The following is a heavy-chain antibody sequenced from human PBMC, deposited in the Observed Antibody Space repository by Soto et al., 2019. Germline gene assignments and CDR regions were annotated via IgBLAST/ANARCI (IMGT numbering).Heavy chain of an antibody. CDR2: IHPSGQPI. CDR1: GFTFSSSE. J-gene: IGHJ3*01. Sequence: EVQLVESGGGLVQPGGSLRLSCAVSGFTFSSSEMYWVRQAPGKGLEWISYIHPSGQPIFYADSVKGRFTISRDNANNSLFLQMSSLRGEDTAVYYCARRASRWGQGTMVTVSS. D-gene: IGHD1-26*01. CDR3: ARRASR. V-gene: IGHV3-48*03.